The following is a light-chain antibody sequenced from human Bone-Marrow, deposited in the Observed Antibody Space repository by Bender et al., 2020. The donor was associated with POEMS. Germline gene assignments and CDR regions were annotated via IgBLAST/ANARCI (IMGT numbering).Light chain of an antibody. CDR1: ELGDEY. Sequence: SFELTQPPSVSVSPGQTVSISCSGDELGDEYVSWYQVKPGQSPVLVIFQDKKRPPGIPERFSGSNSDNSATLTISGTQPTDEADYYCQAWDSRAVVFGGGTEVTVL. J-gene: IGLJ3*02. CDR2: QDK. CDR3: QAWDSRAVV. V-gene: IGLV3-1*01.